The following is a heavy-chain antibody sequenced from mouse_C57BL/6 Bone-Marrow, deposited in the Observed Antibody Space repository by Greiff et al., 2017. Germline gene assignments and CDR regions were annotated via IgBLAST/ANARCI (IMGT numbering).Heavy chain of an antibody. J-gene: IGHJ3*01. CDR1: GFSFNTYA. CDR3: VRGYAWFAY. D-gene: IGHD2-2*01. Sequence: DVMLVESGGGLVQPKGSLKLSCAASGFSFNTYAMNWVRQAPGKGLEWVARIRSKSNNYATYYADSVKDRFTISRDDSESMLYLQMNNLKTEDTAMYYCVRGYAWFAYWGQGTLVTVSA. CDR2: IRSKSNNYAT. V-gene: IGHV10-1*01.